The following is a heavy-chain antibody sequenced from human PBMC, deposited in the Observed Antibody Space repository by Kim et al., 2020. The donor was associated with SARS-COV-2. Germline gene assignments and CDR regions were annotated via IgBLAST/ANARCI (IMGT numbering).Heavy chain of an antibody. J-gene: IGHJ6*02. Sequence: ASVKVSCKASGYTFTSYGISWVRQAPGQGLEWMGWISAYNGNTNYAQKLQGRVTMTTDTSTRTAYMELRSLRSDDTAVYYCAREGWGGYCSSTSCYHPDPNHYYYYGMDVWGQGTTVTVSS. V-gene: IGHV1-18*01. CDR2: ISAYNGNT. D-gene: IGHD2-2*01. CDR3: AREGWGGYCSSTSCYHPDPNHYYYYGMDV. CDR1: GYTFTSYG.